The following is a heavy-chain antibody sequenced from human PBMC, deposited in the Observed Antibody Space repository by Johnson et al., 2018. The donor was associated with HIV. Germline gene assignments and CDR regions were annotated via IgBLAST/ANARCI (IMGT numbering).Heavy chain of an antibody. CDR1: GFTFSNAW. J-gene: IGHJ3*01. D-gene: IGHD5-24*01. Sequence: VQLVESGGGLVQPGGSLRLSCAASGFTFSNAWMSWVRQAPGKGLECVGRIKSKTDGGTTDYAAPVKGRFTISRDDSKNTLYLQMNSLKTEDTAVYYCAREARGLQFPAFDVWCHGTVVTVSS. V-gene: IGHV3-15*01. CDR2: IKSKTDGGTT. CDR3: AREARGLQFPAFDV.